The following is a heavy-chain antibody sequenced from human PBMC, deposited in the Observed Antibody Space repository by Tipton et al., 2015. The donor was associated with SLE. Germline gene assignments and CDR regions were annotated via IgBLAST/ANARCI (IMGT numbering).Heavy chain of an antibody. CDR1: GVSTSSRGYY. V-gene: IGHV4-31*03. CDR3: AGGYDFSYMDV. CDR2: IYDSGST. J-gene: IGHJ6*03. D-gene: IGHD3-3*01. Sequence: TLSLTCTVSGVSTSSRGYYWSWIRQHPGKGLEWIGYIYDSGSTYHNPSLKSRVTISIDTSENEFSLKLSSVTAADTAVYYCAGGYDFSYMDVWGKGTTVTVSS.